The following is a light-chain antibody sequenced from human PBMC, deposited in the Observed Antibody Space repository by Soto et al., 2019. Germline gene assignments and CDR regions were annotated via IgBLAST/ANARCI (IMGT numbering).Light chain of an antibody. Sequence: TQSPAILSVSPGERATLSCRASQSVSSSYLAWYQQKPGQAPRLLIYAASSRATGIPDRFTGSGSGTDFTLTISRLEPEDFAVYYCQQYVSSPWAFGQGTKVDIK. CDR3: QQYVSSPWA. J-gene: IGKJ1*01. CDR1: QSVSSSY. V-gene: IGKV3-20*01. CDR2: AAS.